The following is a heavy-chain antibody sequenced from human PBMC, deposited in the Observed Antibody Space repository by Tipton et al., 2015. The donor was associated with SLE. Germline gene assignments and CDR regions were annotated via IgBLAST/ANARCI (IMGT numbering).Heavy chain of an antibody. CDR3: AKEYYDSSGLFDY. CDR1: GFTFSSYG. J-gene: IGHJ4*02. Sequence: RSLRLSCAASGFTFSSYGMHWVRQAPGKGLEWVAVISYDGSNKYYADSVKGRFTISRDNSKNTLYLQMNSLRAEDTAVYYCAKEYYDSSGLFDYWGQGTLVTVSS. D-gene: IGHD3-22*01. V-gene: IGHV3-30*18. CDR2: ISYDGSNK.